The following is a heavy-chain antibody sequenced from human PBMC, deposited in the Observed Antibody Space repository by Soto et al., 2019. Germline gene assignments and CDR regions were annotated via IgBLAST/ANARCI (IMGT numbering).Heavy chain of an antibody. D-gene: IGHD4-17*01. Sequence: QVQLQESGPGLVKPSETLSLTCTVSGGSISSYYWSWIRQPPGKGLEWIGYIYYSGSTNYNPSLKSRVTLSVDTSNNQFSLKLTSVTAADTAVYYCARGYGDYVLDYWGQGTLVTVSS. CDR3: ARGYGDYVLDY. CDR1: GGSISSYY. J-gene: IGHJ4*02. V-gene: IGHV4-59*08. CDR2: IYYSGST.